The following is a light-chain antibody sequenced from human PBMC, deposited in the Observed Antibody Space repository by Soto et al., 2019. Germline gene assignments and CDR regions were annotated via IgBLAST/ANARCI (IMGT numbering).Light chain of an antibody. CDR1: SGHRSYA. V-gene: IGLV4-69*01. CDR2: LNSDGSH. CDR3: QTWGTGIHVV. J-gene: IGLJ2*01. Sequence: QLVLTQSPSASASLGASVKLTCTLSSGHRSYAIAWHQQQPEKGPRFLMKLNSDGSHRKGDGIPDRFSGSSSGPERYLTISSLQSEDEADYYCQTWGTGIHVVFGGGTKVTVL.